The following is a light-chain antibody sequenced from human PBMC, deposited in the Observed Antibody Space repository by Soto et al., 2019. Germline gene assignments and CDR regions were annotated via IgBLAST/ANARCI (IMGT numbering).Light chain of an antibody. V-gene: IGKV1-39*01. CDR3: PQSYNSPLT. Sequence: DIQMTQSPSSLSASVGDRVTITCRASQSVSSYLNWYQQKPGIAPKLLIYTASELASVVPSRFSGSGSGTGFTLTISSLQPEDFATYYCPQSYNSPLTFGGGNNVEV. CDR2: TAS. J-gene: IGKJ4*01. CDR1: QSVSSY.